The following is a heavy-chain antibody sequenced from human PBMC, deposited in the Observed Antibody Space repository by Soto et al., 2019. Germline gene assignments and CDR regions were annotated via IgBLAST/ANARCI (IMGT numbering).Heavy chain of an antibody. V-gene: IGHV3-23*01. CDR2: ISGSGVST. CDR1: GFTFDYYA. J-gene: IGHJ4*02. CDR3: AKDRAGNLYFDY. Sequence: PVGSLRLSCAASGFTFDYYAMTWVRLAPGKGLEWVSAISGSGVSTYYADSVKGRFTISRDNSRDTLYLQMDSLRADDTAIYYCAKDRAGNLYFDYWGQGTLVTVSS.